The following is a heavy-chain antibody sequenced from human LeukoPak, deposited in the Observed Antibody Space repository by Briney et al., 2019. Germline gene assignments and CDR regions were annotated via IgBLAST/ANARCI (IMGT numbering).Heavy chain of an antibody. Sequence: ASVKVSCKASGGTFSSYAISWVRQAPGQGLEWMGRIIPILGIANYAQKFQGRVTITADKSTSTAYMELSSLRSEDTAVYYCAREFRGYSYGYDYWGQGTLVTVSS. V-gene: IGHV1-69*04. CDR1: GGTFSSYA. CDR3: AREFRGYSYGYDY. J-gene: IGHJ4*02. D-gene: IGHD5-18*01. CDR2: IIPILGIA.